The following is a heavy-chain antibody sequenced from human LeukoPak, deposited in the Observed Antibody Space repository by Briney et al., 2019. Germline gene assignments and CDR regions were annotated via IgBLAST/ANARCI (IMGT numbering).Heavy chain of an antibody. D-gene: IGHD3-9*01. V-gene: IGHV4-39*07. CDR2: IFHSGST. J-gene: IGHJ4*02. CDR1: GGSISTYY. CDR3: ARDPLVYDILTGYPNYFDY. Sequence: SETLSLTCTVSGGSISTYYWGWIRQPPGKGLEWIGSIFHSGSTYYNPSLKSRVTISVDTSKNQFSLKLSSVTAADTAVYYCARDPLVYDILTGYPNYFDYWGQGTLVTVSS.